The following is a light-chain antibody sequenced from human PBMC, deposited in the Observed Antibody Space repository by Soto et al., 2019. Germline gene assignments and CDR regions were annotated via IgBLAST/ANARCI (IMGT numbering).Light chain of an antibody. CDR2: DVS. CDR1: SSGVGVYNY. CDR3: CSYAGSYTFV. J-gene: IGLJ1*01. V-gene: IGLV2-11*01. Sequence: QSALTQPRSVSGSPGQSVTISCTGTSSGVGVYNYVSWYQQYPGKAPKIMIYDVSKRPSGVPDRFSGSKSDNTASLTISGLQAEDEADYYCCSYAGSYTFVFGIGTKVTVL.